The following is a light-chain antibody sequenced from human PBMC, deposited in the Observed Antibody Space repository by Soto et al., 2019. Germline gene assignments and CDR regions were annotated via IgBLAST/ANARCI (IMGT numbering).Light chain of an antibody. CDR2: GNN. Sequence: QPVLTQPPSVSGAPGERVTISCTGSSSNIATGYDVHWYHHLPGTAPKLVIYGNNYRPTGVPDRISGSKSGASASLAITDLQTEDEGDYYCQSYDRDLNGYVFGSGTKVTVL. CDR3: QSYDRDLNGYV. V-gene: IGLV1-40*01. CDR1: SSNIATGYD. J-gene: IGLJ1*01.